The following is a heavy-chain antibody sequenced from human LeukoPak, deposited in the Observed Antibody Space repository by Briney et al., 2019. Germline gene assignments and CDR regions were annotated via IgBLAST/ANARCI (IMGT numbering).Heavy chain of an antibody. CDR3: AREEVGSGSYPNWFDP. V-gene: IGHV1-2*02. D-gene: IGHD3-10*01. CDR2: INPNSGGT. Sequence: ASVKVSCKASGYTFTDYYMHWVRQAPGQGLEWMGWINPNSGGTNYAQKFQGRVTMTRDTSISTAYMELSRLRSDDTAVYYCAREEVGSGSYPNWFDPWGQGTLVTVSS. CDR1: GYTFTDYY. J-gene: IGHJ5*02.